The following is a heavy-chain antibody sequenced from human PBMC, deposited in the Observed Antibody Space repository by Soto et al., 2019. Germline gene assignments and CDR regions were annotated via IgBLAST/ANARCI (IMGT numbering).Heavy chain of an antibody. CDR2: IYYSGST. CDR1: GGSISTYY. V-gene: IGHV4-59*08. Sequence: SETLSLTCAISGGSISTYYWNWIRQPPGKGLEWIGYIYYSGSTNYNPSLKSRVTISADMSKNQFSLKLSSVTAADRAVYYCARRRGTVAGIGGYFDQWSQGTLVTVSS. D-gene: IGHD6-19*01. J-gene: IGHJ4*02. CDR3: ARRRGTVAGIGGYFDQ.